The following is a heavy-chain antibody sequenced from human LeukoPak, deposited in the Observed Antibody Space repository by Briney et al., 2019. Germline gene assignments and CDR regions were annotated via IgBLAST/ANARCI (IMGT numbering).Heavy chain of an antibody. CDR1: GYSFTSYW. J-gene: IGHJ6*03. Sequence: GESLKISCKGSGYSFTSYWIGWVRQMPGKGLEWMGIIYPGDSDTRYSPSFQGQVTISADKSISTAYLQWSSLKASDTAMYYCARHPIAVAGTDYYYYMDVWGKGTTVAVSS. D-gene: IGHD6-19*01. CDR3: ARHPIAVAGTDYYYYMDV. CDR2: IYPGDSDT. V-gene: IGHV5-51*01.